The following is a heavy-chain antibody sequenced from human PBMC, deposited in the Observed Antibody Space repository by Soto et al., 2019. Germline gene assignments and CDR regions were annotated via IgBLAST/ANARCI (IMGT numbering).Heavy chain of an antibody. V-gene: IGHV4-39*01. D-gene: IGHD3-22*01. CDR3: ARLHTSGYYYYFDH. CDR1: GASISRSRYY. J-gene: IGHJ4*02. Sequence: PSETLSLTCTVSGASISRSRYYWGWIRQPPGKGLEWIGSIYFSGSTYYNPSLKSRATISVDASKNQFSLNLTSVTAADTAVYFCARLHTSGYYYYFDHWGQGTPVTVSS. CDR2: IYFSGST.